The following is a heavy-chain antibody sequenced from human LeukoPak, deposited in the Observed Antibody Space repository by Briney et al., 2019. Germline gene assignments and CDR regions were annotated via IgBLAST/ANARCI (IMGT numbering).Heavy chain of an antibody. J-gene: IGHJ4*02. CDR1: GITFSDYY. CDR2: IKQDGSEK. Sequence: GGSLRLSCAASGITFSDYYMSWVRQAPGKGLEWVANIKQDGSEKYYVDSVKGRFTISRDNAKNSLYLQMNSLRAEDTALYYCAKDIGPGGGYSYFDYWGQGTLVTVSS. V-gene: IGHV3-7*03. CDR3: AKDIGPGGGYSYFDY. D-gene: IGHD2-21*01.